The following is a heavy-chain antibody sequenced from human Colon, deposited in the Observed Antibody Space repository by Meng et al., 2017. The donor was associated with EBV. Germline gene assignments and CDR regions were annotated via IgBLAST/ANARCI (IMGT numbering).Heavy chain of an antibody. CDR1: GGSMGSGNYY. J-gene: IGHJ4*02. Sequence: QGQLHESPPGLFQPALSLSRACTVSGGSMGSGNYYWSWIRQAPGKAVEWIGYIHHGGSAYYNPSLKSRVSISVDTSKNQFSLNLNSMTAADTAVYYCASFDHIPRRNYFDYWGQGTLVTVSS. V-gene: IGHV4-30-4*01. CDR2: IHHGGSA. CDR3: ASFDHIPRRNYFDY. D-gene: IGHD2-21*01.